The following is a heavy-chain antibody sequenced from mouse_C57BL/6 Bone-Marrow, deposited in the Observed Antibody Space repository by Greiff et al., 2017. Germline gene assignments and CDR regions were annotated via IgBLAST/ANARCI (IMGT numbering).Heavy chain of an antibody. CDR2: IYPTSGRT. J-gene: IGHJ2*01. V-gene: IGHV1-55*01. CDR3: ARSGPLGRSFDY. D-gene: IGHD4-1*01. CDR1: GYTFTSYW. Sequence: VHLQQSGAELVKPGASVKMSCKASGYTFTSYWITWVKQRPGQGLEWIGVIYPTSGRTNYNEKFKSKATMPVATSSSTAYMQLSSRTSEDSAVFYCARSGPLGRSFDYWGQGTTLTVSS.